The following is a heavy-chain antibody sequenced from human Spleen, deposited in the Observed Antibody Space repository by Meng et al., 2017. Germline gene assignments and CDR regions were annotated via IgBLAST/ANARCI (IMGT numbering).Heavy chain of an antibody. Sequence: ASVKVSCKASGYTFSGFFMHWVRQAPGQGLEYMGRINPNSGGANYAQKFQGRVTMTRDTSISTAYMDLSGLRSDDTAMYYCARDEDISAAGKLFGDYWGQGTLVTVSS. CDR1: GYTFSGFF. CDR2: INPNSGGA. CDR3: ARDEDISAAGKLFGDY. D-gene: IGHD6-25*01. J-gene: IGHJ4*02. V-gene: IGHV1-2*06.